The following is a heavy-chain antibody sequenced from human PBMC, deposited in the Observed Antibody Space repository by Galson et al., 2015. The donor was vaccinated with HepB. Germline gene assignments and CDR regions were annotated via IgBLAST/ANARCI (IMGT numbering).Heavy chain of an antibody. J-gene: IGHJ6*03. CDR1: GFTFSSYG. V-gene: IGHV3-30*18. D-gene: IGHD4-11*01. CDR2: ISYDGSNK. Sequence: SLRLSCAASGFTFSSYGMHWVRQAPGKGLEWVAVISYDGSNKYYADSVKGRFTISRDNSKNTLYLQMNSLRAEDTAVYYCAKDGRVTVTTYYYYYMDVWGEGTTVTVSS. CDR3: AKDGRVTVTTYYYYYMDV.